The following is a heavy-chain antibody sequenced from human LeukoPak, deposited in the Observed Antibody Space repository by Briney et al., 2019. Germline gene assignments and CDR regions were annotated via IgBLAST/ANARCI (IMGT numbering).Heavy chain of an antibody. CDR1: GGTFSTYA. V-gene: IGHV1-69*05. J-gene: IGHJ4*02. D-gene: IGHD3-22*01. Sequence: SVKVSCKASGGTFSTYAISWVRQAPGQGLEWMGGIIPMFGTPNYAQKFQGRLTITTDESTSTAYMGLSSLRSEDTAVYYCARAWGGYDTSRPFDYWGQGTLVTVSS. CDR3: ARAWGGYDTSRPFDY. CDR2: IIPMFGTP.